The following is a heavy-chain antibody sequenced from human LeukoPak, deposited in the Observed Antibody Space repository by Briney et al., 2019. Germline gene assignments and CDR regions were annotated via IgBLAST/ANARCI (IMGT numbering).Heavy chain of an antibody. CDR3: ARIGSSSWYRDYYYYYGMDV. CDR2: ISAYNGNT. J-gene: IGHJ6*02. V-gene: IGHV1-18*01. Sequence: ASVKVSCKPSGYTFTSYGISWVRQAPGQGLEWMGWISAYNGNTNYAQKLQGRVTMTTDTSTSTAYMELRSLRSDDTAVYYCARIGSSSWYRDYYYYYGMDVWGQGTTVTVSS. D-gene: IGHD6-13*01. CDR1: GYTFTSYG.